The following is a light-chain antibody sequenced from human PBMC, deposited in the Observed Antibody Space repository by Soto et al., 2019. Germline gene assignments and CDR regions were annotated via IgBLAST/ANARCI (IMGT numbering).Light chain of an antibody. J-gene: IGKJ1*01. CDR2: KAS. CDR3: QQYNSPWA. V-gene: IGKV1-5*03. CDR1: QSISSW. Sequence: DNPTTQSPSTVSASVGDRVTIHCRASQSISSWLAWYQQKPGKAPKLLIYKASSLESGVPSRFSGSGSGTEFTLTISSLQPDDFATYYCQQYNSPWAFAQGTNV.